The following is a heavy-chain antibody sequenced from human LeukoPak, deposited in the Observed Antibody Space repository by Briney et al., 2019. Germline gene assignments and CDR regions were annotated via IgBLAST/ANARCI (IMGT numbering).Heavy chain of an antibody. V-gene: IGHV4-59*01. CDR3: ARDCPNWYDY. J-gene: IGHJ4*02. D-gene: IGHD1-1*01. CDR2: IYYTGRP. CDR1: GGSISGYY. Sequence: LETLSLTCTVSGGSISGYYWSWIRQPPGKGLEWIGYIYYTGRPNYNPSLKSRVTISVDTSKNQFSLKLTSVTAADTAVYYCARDCPNWYDYWGQGTLVTVSS.